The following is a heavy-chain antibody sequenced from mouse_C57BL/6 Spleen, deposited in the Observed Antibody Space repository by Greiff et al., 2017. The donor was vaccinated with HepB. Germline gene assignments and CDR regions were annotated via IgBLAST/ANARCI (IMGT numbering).Heavy chain of an antibody. CDR3: ARQRETAQASWFAY. V-gene: IGHV5-9*01. Sequence: EVKLMESGGGLVKPGGSLKLSCAASGFTFSSYTMSWVRQTPEKRLEWVATISGGGGNTYYPDSVKGRFTISRDNAKNTLYLQMSSLRSEDTALYYCARQRETAQASWFAYWGQGTLVTVSA. CDR1: GFTFSSYT. CDR2: ISGGGGNT. D-gene: IGHD3-2*02. J-gene: IGHJ3*01.